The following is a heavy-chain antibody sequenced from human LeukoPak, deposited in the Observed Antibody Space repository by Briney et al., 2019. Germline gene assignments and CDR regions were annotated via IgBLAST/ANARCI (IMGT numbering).Heavy chain of an antibody. D-gene: IGHD4-11*01. CDR1: GGSFSDYH. CDR3: ARARGPTVLYYFDY. V-gene: IGHV4-34*01. Sequence: PSETLSLTCTVYGGSFSDYHWSWIRQPPGKGLEWIGEISHSGSTNYNLSLMGRVTMSVDTSKNQFSLKLSSVSAADTAVYYWARARGPTVLYYFDYWGQGALVTVSS. J-gene: IGHJ4*02. CDR2: ISHSGST.